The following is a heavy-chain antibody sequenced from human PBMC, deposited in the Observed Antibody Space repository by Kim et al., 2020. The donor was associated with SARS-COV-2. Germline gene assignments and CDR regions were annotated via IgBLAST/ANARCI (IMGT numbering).Heavy chain of an antibody. Sequence: GGSLRLSCAASGFTFSSYAMSWVRQAPGKGLEWVSAISGSGGSTYYADSVKGRFTISRDNSKNTLYLQMNSLRAEDTAVYYCAKEGAAGGDYVGWLSGYYYYMDVWGKGTTVTVSS. CDR1: GFTFSSYA. CDR3: AKEGAAGGDYVGWLSGYYYYMDV. V-gene: IGHV3-23*01. D-gene: IGHD4-17*01. J-gene: IGHJ6*03. CDR2: ISGSGGST.